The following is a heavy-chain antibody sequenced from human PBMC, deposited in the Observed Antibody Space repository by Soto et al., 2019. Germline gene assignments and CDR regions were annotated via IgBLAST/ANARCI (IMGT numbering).Heavy chain of an antibody. CDR2: INSDGSST. J-gene: IGHJ4*02. CDR1: GFTFSSYW. Sequence: GGSLRLSCAASGFTFSSYWMHWVRQAPGKGLVWVSRINSDGSSTGYADSVMGRFTISRDNAKNTLYLQMNSLRAEDTAVYYCAKRTSGWYFDYWGQGTLVTVSS. CDR3: AKRTSGWYFDY. V-gene: IGHV3-74*01. D-gene: IGHD6-19*01.